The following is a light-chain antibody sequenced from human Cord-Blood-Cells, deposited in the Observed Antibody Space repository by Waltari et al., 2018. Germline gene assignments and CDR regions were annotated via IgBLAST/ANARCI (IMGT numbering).Light chain of an antibody. CDR2: DVS. CDR3: SSYTSSSTLVV. CDR1: SCAVGGYNY. V-gene: IGLV2-14*01. J-gene: IGLJ2*01. Sequence: QSALTQPASVSGPPGQSITISCTGTSCAVGGYNYVSWYQQPPGKAHKLMIYDVSNRPSGVSNRFSGSKSGNTASLTISGLQAEDEADYYCSSYTSSSTLVVFGGGTKLTVL.